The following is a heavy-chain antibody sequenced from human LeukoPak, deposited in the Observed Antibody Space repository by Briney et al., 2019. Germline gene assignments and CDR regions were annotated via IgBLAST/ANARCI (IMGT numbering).Heavy chain of an antibody. CDR2: INPNSGGT. D-gene: IGHD3-16*01. Sequence: GASVKVSCKASGYTFTGYYMHWVRQAPGQGLEWMGWINPNSGGTNYAQKFQGRVTMTRDTSISTAYMELSRLGSDDTAVYYCASWGPPHYYYYGMDVWGQGTTVTVSS. CDR3: ASWGPPHYYYYGMDV. J-gene: IGHJ6*02. CDR1: GYTFTGYY. V-gene: IGHV1-2*02.